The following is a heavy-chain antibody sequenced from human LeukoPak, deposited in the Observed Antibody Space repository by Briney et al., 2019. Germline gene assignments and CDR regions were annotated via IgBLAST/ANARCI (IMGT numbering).Heavy chain of an antibody. Sequence: GGSLRLSCAASGFTFSTYAMSWVRQTPGKGLEWVSSIAGSDAGTYFADSVKGRFAISRDNSKNTLFLQMNSLRAEDTAVYFCAKGPMGSCMGAFCYHFDCWGQGTLVTASS. CDR3: AKGPMGSCMGAFCYHFDC. CDR2: IAGSDAGT. V-gene: IGHV3-23*01. J-gene: IGHJ4*02. D-gene: IGHD2-15*01. CDR1: GFTFSTYA.